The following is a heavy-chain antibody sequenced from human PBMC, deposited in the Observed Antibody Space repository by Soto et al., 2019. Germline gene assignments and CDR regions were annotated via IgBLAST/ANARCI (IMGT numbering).Heavy chain of an antibody. CDR3: GRQGYGALHGLVDV. CDR2: IYYSWGT. Sequence: SETLSLTCTVSGGSISSGGYYWSWIRQHPGKGLEWIGYIYYSWGTYYNPSLKSRVTISLDTSKSQFSLKMTSVTATDTAVYYCGRQGYGALHGLVDVWTQGTTVTVSS. J-gene: IGHJ6*02. D-gene: IGHD1-26*01. V-gene: IGHV4-31*03. CDR1: GGSISSGGYY.